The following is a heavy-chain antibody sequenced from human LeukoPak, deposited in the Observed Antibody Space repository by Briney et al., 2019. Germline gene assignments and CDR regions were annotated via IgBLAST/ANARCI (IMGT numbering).Heavy chain of an antibody. V-gene: IGHV1-18*01. J-gene: IGHJ6*03. D-gene: IGHD2/OR15-2a*01. CDR3: ANVANGRYFFYYMDV. Sequence: ASVKLSCKASGYSPNTYGISWVRQDPGQGLEWMRWISHYNNHINYADKYQGRVTMTTDTSTTVSYLELRSLRSDDTAVYFCANVANGRYFFYYMDVWGKGTTVTVS. CDR2: ISHYNNHI. CDR1: GYSPNTYG.